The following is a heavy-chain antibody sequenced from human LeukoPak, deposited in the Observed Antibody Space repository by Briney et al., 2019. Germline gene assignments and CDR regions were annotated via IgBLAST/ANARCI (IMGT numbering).Heavy chain of an antibody. V-gene: IGHV4-39*07. Sequence: SETLSLTCTVSGGSISSSSYYWGWIRQPPGKGLEWIGSIYYSGSTYYNPSLKSRVTISVDTSKNQFSLKLSSVTAADTAVYYCAIGPITLFDYWGQGTLVTVSS. CDR2: IYYSGST. CDR3: AIGPITLFDY. D-gene: IGHD1-14*01. J-gene: IGHJ4*02. CDR1: GGSISSSSYY.